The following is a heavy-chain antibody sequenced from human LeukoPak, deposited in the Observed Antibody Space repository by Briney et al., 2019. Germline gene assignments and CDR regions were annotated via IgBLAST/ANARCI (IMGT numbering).Heavy chain of an antibody. CDR2: ISGSGGST. CDR3: AKEGEWFGELLSAGRLDV. D-gene: IGHD3-10*01. V-gene: IGHV3-23*01. J-gene: IGHJ6*02. CDR1: GFTFSSYA. Sequence: PGGSLRLSCAASGFTFSSYAMSWVRQAPGKGLEWVSAISGSGGSTYYADSVKGRFTISRDNSKNTLYLQMNSLRAEDTAVYYCAKEGEWFGELLSAGRLDVWGQGTTITVSS.